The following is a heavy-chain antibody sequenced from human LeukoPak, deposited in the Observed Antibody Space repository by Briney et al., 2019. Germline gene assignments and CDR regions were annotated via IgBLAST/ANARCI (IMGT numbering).Heavy chain of an antibody. J-gene: IGHJ3*02. V-gene: IGHV4-39*02. CDR2: IYYSGST. Sequence: SETLSLTCTVSGGSISSSNYYWGWIRQPPGKGLEWIGSIYYSGSTYYNPSLKSRVTISVDTSKNQFSLKLSSVTAADTAVYYCARDYGGNSGAFDIWGQGTMVTVSS. CDR1: GGSISSSNYY. CDR3: ARDYGGNSGAFDI. D-gene: IGHD4-23*01.